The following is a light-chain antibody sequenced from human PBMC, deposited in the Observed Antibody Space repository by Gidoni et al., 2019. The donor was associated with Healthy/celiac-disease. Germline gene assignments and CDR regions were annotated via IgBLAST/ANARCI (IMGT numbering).Light chain of an antibody. Sequence: DIQMTQSPSTLSASVGDRVTITCRASQSISSWLAWYQQKPGKAPKLLIYKASSLESGVPSRFRGSGSGTEFPLTISSLQPDDFATYYCQQYNTPSRTFGQGTKVEIK. CDR3: QQYNTPSRT. J-gene: IGKJ1*01. CDR1: QSISSW. V-gene: IGKV1-5*03. CDR2: KAS.